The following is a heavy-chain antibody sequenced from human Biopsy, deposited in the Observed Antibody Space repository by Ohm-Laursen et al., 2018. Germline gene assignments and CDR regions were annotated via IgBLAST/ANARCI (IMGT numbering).Heavy chain of an antibody. D-gene: IGHD2/OR15-2a*01. J-gene: IGHJ4*02. CDR1: GYSIIPSGPEN. V-gene: IGHV4-61*01. CDR3: ARGMRTTGWPYFDY. CDR2: IYSGGNT. Sequence: SDTLSLTCTLSGYSIIPSGPENWSWIRQPPGQGLQYIAFIYSGGNTNYNPSLRSRVTMSVDTSKNQFSLRLNSVTAADTAVYYCARGMRTTGWPYFDYWGQGILVTVSS.